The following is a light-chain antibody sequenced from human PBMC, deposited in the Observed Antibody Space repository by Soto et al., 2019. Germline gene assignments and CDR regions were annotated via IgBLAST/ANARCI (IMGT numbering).Light chain of an antibody. J-gene: IGLJ3*02. V-gene: IGLV1-44*01. Sequence: QSVLTQPPSASGTPGQSVTISCSGSSSNIGDNTVNWYQQLPGTAPKLLIYSNDQRSSGVPDRFSGSKSGSTASLTISGLQAEDEAEYYCCLSPGSLTWLFGGGTKLTVL. CDR3: CLSPGSLTWL. CDR2: SND. CDR1: SSNIGDNT.